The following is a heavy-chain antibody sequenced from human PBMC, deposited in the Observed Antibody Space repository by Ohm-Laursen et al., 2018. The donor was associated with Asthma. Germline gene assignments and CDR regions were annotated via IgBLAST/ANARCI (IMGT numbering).Heavy chain of an antibody. CDR2: MSVTGTGT. CDR1: GFTFSSYS. V-gene: IGHV3-23*01. D-gene: IGHD2-15*01. CDR3: ARTRKSSGDDAFDI. Sequence: SLRLSCAASGFTFSSYSMNWVRQAPGKGLEWVSAMSVTGTGTYYADSVKGRFTISRDNSKNTLYLQMNSLRVEDTALYYCARTRKSSGDDAFDIWGQGTMVTVSS. J-gene: IGHJ3*02.